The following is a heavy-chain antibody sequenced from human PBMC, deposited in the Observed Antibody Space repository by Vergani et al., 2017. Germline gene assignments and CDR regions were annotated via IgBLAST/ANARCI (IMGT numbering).Heavy chain of an antibody. CDR2: IFTSGST. CDR3: AGAVATIYCYFDL. D-gene: IGHD5-24*01. J-gene: IGHJ2*01. V-gene: IGHV4-61*02. Sequence: QVQLQELGPGLAKPSQTLALTCTVFGGPISSGSYYWSWIRQPAGKGLEWIGRIFTSGSTNYNPSLGSRVTISVDTSKNQFSLKLSSVIAADPAVYYCAGAVATIYCYFDLWGRGTLVTVSS. CDR1: GGPISSGSYY.